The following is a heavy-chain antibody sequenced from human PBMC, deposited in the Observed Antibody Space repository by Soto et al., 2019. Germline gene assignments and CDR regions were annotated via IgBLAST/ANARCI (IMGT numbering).Heavy chain of an antibody. CDR1: GFTFEDYA. J-gene: IGHJ4*02. V-gene: IGHV3-43*02. D-gene: IGHD3-22*01. Sequence: EVQLVESGGGVVQPGGSLRLSCAASGFTFEDYALHWVRQSSGKGPEWVSLINADGSDTYYADSVKGRFTITRDNTKDSLYRQMNSLRPEDSAIYYCAKARFYFDSSPYDSWGQGTLVTVTS. CDR3: AKARFYFDSSPYDS. CDR2: INADGSDT.